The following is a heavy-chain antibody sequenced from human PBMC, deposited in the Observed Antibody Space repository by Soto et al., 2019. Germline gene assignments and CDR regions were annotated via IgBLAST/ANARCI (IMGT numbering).Heavy chain of an antibody. CDR1: GGTFSSYT. Sequence: ASVKVSCKASGGTFSSYTISWVRQAPGQGLEWMGRIIPILGIANYAQKFQGRVTITADKSTSTAYMELSSLRSEDTAVYYCASLGSRNCSSTSCYPRSYYYYYYMDVWGKGTTVTVS. V-gene: IGHV1-69*02. J-gene: IGHJ6*03. D-gene: IGHD2-2*01. CDR2: IIPILGIA. CDR3: ASLGSRNCSSTSCYPRSYYYYYYMDV.